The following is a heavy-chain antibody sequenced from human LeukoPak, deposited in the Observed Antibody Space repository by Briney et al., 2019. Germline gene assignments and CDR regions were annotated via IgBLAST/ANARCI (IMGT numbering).Heavy chain of an antibody. V-gene: IGHV1-2*02. D-gene: IGHD2/OR15-2a*01. CDR1: GYTFTGYY. CDR3: ARDLERNSITLRFDP. J-gene: IGHJ5*02. Sequence: ASVKVSCKASGYTFTGYYRHWVRQAPGQGLEWVGWINPNSGGTNYAQKFQGRVTMTRDTSISTAYMELSRLRSDDTAVYYCARDLERNSITLRFDPWGQGTLVTVSS. CDR2: INPNSGGT.